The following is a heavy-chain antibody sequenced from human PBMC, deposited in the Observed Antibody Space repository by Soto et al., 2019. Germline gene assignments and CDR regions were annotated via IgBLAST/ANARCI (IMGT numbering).Heavy chain of an antibody. Sequence: GESLKISCAASGFTFSNAWMNWVRQAPGKGLEWVGRIKSKTDGGTTDYAAPVKGRFTISRDDSKNTLYLQMNSLKTEDTAVYYCTTEGDYYDSSGYYDYWGQGTLVTVSS. CDR2: IKSKTDGGTT. D-gene: IGHD3-22*01. CDR3: TTEGDYYDSSGYYDY. V-gene: IGHV3-15*07. CDR1: GFTFSNAW. J-gene: IGHJ4*02.